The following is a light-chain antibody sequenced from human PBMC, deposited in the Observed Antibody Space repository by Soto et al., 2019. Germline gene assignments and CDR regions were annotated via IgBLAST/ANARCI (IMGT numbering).Light chain of an antibody. CDR1: QSMSSY. V-gene: IGKV1-39*01. CDR2: AAS. CDR3: QQSYSIPYT. J-gene: IGKJ2*01. Sequence: DIQMTQSPSSLSASVGDRVTITCRASQSMSSYLNWYQKKPGKAPKLLIYAASSLQSGVPSRFSGSGSGTDFTLTISGLQPEDFVTYYCQQSYSIPYTFGQGTKLEIK.